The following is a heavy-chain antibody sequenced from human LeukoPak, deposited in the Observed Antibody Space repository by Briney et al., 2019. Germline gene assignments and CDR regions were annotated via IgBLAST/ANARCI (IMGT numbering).Heavy chain of an antibody. Sequence: PGGSLRLSCTASGFTFSRYALHWVRQAPGKGLEYVSGIGSNGGGTHYANSVEGRFTISRDNSRNTLFLQMGSLRAEDMAVYYCAKGSVAAPFDYWGQGTLVTVSS. D-gene: IGHD6-19*01. V-gene: IGHV3-64*01. CDR2: IGSNGGGT. CDR3: AKGSVAAPFDY. J-gene: IGHJ4*02. CDR1: GFTFSRYA.